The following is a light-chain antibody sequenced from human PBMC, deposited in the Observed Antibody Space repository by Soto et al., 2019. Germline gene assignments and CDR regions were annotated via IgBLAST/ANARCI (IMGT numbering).Light chain of an antibody. CDR3: QQRSNWPPT. Sequence: IVLTQSPATLSLTPGERATLSCRASQSVTDNYLAWYQQKPGQAPRLVISGASSRTSGIPDRFSASGSGTDFTLTISSLEPEDFAVYYCQQRSNWPPTFGQGTRLEI. J-gene: IGKJ5*01. CDR2: GAS. CDR1: QSVTDNY. V-gene: IGKV3D-20*02.